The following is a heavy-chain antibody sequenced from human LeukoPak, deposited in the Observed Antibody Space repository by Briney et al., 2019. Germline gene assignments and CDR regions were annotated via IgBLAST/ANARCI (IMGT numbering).Heavy chain of an antibody. CDR1: GFTFSSHA. D-gene: IGHD1-7*01. Sequence: GGSLRLSCAASGFTFSSHAMSWVRQAPGKGLEWVAVISKDGSDKYYPGSVRGRFTISRDNSKNTIYLQMDSLRAEDTAIYYCARDYWWNYDYWGQGTLVTVSS. J-gene: IGHJ4*02. V-gene: IGHV3-30-3*01. CDR2: ISKDGSDK. CDR3: ARDYWWNYDY.